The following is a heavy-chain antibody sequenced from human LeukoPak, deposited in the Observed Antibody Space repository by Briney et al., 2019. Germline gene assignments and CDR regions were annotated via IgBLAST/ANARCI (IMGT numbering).Heavy chain of an antibody. CDR3: ARGFTSGSSNLDF. J-gene: IGHJ4*02. V-gene: IGHV3-48*03. D-gene: IGHD1-26*01. Sequence: PGGSLRLSCEASGFTFSSYEMNWVRQAPGKGLEWVSYISSSGSTIYYADSVKGRFTISRDNAKNSLYLQMNSLRAEDTAVYYCARGFTSGSSNLDFRGQGTLVTVSS. CDR1: GFTFSSYE. CDR2: ISSSGSTI.